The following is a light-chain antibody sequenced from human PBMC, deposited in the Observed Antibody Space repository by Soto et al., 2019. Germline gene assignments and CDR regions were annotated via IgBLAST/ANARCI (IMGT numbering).Light chain of an antibody. J-gene: IGKJ1*01. V-gene: IGKV1-5*03. CDR1: QSISSW. CDR3: QQYNSLWR. Sequence: DSQMTQSPSTLSSSVGDRVTITCRASQSISSWLAWYLKKPGKAPKLLIYKACSLEIGVPSRFSGSGSGTEFTLTISSLQPDDCGTYYCQQYNSLWRFGQGTKVEI. CDR2: KAC.